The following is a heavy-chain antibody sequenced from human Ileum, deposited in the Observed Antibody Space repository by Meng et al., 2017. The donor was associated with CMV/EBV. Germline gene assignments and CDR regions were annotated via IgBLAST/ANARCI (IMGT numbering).Heavy chain of an antibody. CDR3: ARMGYCSSTSCSDIPEYFQH. J-gene: IGHJ1*01. D-gene: IGHD2-2*01. Sequence: FTGYYMHWVRQAPGEGLELMGWINPNSGGTNYAQKFQGRVTMTRDTSISTAYMELSRLRSDDTAVYYCARMGYCSSTSCSDIPEYFQHWGQGTLVTVSS. CDR2: INPNSGGT. CDR1: FTGYY. V-gene: IGHV1-2*02.